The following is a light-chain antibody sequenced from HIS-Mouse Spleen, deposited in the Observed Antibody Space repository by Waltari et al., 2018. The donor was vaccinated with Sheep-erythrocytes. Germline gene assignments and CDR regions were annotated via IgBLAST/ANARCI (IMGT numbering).Light chain of an antibody. Sequence: QSALTQPASVSWSPGQSITLSCTGTSSDVGLYNLFPWYQQHPGKAPKLMIYEGSKRPSGVSNRFSGSKSGNTASLTISGLQAEDEADYYCCSYAGSSTWVFGGGTKLTVL. J-gene: IGLJ3*02. CDR2: EGS. V-gene: IGLV2-23*01. CDR3: CSYAGSSTWV. CDR1: SSDVGLYNL.